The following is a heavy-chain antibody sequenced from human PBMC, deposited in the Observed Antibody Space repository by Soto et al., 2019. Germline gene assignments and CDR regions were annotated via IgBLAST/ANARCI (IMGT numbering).Heavy chain of an antibody. CDR1: GLTFSSYA. V-gene: IGHV3-23*01. J-gene: IGHJ4*02. D-gene: IGHD2-15*01. Sequence: GSLRPFCAASGLTFSSYAMSWVRQAPGKGLEWVSAISSGGRLTFYAESVKGRFAISRDNSKSTLYLQMHSLGAEDTAVYFCAKRQPCSGGNCYPLDYWGQGTLVTVSS. CDR2: ISSGGRLT. CDR3: AKRQPCSGGNCYPLDY.